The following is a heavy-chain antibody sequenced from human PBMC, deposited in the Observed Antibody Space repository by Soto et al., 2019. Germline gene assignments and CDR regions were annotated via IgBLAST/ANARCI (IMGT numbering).Heavy chain of an antibody. CDR2: IYHSGST. Sequence: QLQLQESGSGLVNPSHTLSLTCAVSGGSISSGGYSWSWIRQPPGKGLEWIGYIYHSGSTYYNPSLKSRVTISVDRSKNQFSLKLSSVTAADTAVYYCARERNGDYFDYWGQGTLVTVSS. J-gene: IGHJ4*02. CDR1: GGSISSGGYS. V-gene: IGHV4-30-2*01. D-gene: IGHD4-17*01. CDR3: ARERNGDYFDY.